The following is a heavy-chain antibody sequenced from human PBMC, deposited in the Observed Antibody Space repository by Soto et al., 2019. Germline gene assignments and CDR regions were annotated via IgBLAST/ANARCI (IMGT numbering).Heavy chain of an antibody. D-gene: IGHD3-22*01. Sequence: ASVKVSCKASGYTFTSYYMHWVRQAPGQGLEWMGIINPSGGSTSYAQKFQGRVTMTRDTSTSTVYMELSSLRSEDTAVYYCARDYAYYYDSSGYCPLDYWGQGTLVTVSS. J-gene: IGHJ4*02. CDR1: GYTFTSYY. V-gene: IGHV1-46*03. CDR3: ARDYAYYYDSSGYCPLDY. CDR2: INPSGGST.